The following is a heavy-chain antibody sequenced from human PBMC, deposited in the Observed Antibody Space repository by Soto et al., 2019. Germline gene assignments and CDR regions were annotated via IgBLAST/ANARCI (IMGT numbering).Heavy chain of an antibody. CDR1: GGSISSYY. J-gene: IGHJ4*02. CDR2: IYYSGST. CDR3: ARMTHLYYFDY. Sequence: SETLSLTCTVSGGSISSYYWTWIRQPPGKGLEWIGYIYYSGSTNYNPSLKSRATISVDTSKNQFSLNLSSVTAADTAVYYCARMTHLYYFDYWGQGTLVTVSS. D-gene: IGHD2-21*02. V-gene: IGHV4-59*01.